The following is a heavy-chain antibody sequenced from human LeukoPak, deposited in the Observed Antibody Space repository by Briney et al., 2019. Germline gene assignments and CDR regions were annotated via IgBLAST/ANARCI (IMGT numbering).Heavy chain of an antibody. CDR1: GFTFSDYP. J-gene: IGHJ3*02. CDR3: AKDVSGEQLVGAFDI. Sequence: GRSLRLSCAASGFTFSDYPMHWVRQAPGKGLEWVPVVSFDGSKKFYADSVKGRFTISRDNAKNSLYLQMNSLRAEDTALYYCAKDVSGEQLVGAFDIWGQGTMVTVSS. CDR2: VSFDGSKK. V-gene: IGHV3-30-3*01. D-gene: IGHD6-13*01.